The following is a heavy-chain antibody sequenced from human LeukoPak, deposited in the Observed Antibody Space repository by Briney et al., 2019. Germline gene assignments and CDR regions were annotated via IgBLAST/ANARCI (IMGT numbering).Heavy chain of an antibody. J-gene: IGHJ1*01. CDR2: INSNTGDT. V-gene: IGHV1-2*01. CDR1: GYTFTAWY. D-gene: IGHD3-22*01. Sequence: GASVKVSCKASGYTFTAWYIHWVRQAPGQGLEWMGRINSNTGDTNYAQKFQGRVTATRDTSINMAYMELSRLTYDDTAVYYCVREGNYYDSLHHWGQGTLVTISS. CDR3: VREGNYYDSLHH.